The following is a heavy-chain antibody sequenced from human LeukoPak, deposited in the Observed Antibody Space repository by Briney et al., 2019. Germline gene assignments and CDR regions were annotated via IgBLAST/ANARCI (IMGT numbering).Heavy chain of an antibody. Sequence: GGSLRLSCAASGFSFISYWMHWVRQAPGKGLVWVSRINSDGSSTSYADSVKGRFTISRDNAKNTLYQQMNSLRAEDTAVYYCARAIRGIAVAATAIDYWGQGTLVTVSS. J-gene: IGHJ4*02. CDR2: INSDGSST. V-gene: IGHV3-74*01. CDR3: ARAIRGIAVAATAIDY. CDR1: GFSFISYW. D-gene: IGHD6-19*01.